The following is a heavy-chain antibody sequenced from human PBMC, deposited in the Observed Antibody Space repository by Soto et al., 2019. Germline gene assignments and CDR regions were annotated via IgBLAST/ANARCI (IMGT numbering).Heavy chain of an antibody. V-gene: IGHV1-69*13. D-gene: IGHD2-15*01. CDR3: SRVKGKGLRPYYYGMDV. Sequence: SVKVSCKASGGTFSSYAISWVRQAPGQGLEWMGGIIPIFGTANYAQKFQGRVTITADESTSTAYMELSSLRSEDTAVYYCSRVKGKGLRPYYYGMDVWGQGTTVTVSS. CDR1: GGTFSSYA. J-gene: IGHJ6*02. CDR2: IIPIFGTA.